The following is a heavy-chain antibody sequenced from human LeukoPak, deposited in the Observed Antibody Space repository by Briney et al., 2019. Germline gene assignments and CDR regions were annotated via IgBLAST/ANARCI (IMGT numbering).Heavy chain of an antibody. V-gene: IGHV4-4*07. J-gene: IGHJ4*02. CDR3: ARGAPSDY. CDR1: GGSMTVGSISTYY. Sequence: PSETLSLTCTVSGGSMTVGSISTYYWSWVRQAAGKGLEWIGRIYTSGTTNYNPSLKSRVTMSIDTSKNRFSLKLNSVTAADTAVYYCARGAPSDYWGQGTLVTVSS. CDR2: IYTSGTT.